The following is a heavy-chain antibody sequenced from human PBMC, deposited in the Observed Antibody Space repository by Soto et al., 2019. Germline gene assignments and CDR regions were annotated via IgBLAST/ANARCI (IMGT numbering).Heavy chain of an antibody. CDR1: GYTFSSYY. V-gene: IGHV1-46*03. D-gene: IGHD2-21*02. CDR2: INPSGGYT. J-gene: IGHJ4*02. CDR3: ARGGGIVVVTAPYEH. Sequence: ASVKVSCQASGYTFSSYYMNWVRQAPGQGLEWLGIINPSGGYTTYAQRFLGRVTMTSDTSTSTVHMELGSLTSEDTAVYYCARGGGIVVVTAPYEHWGQGTLVTVSS.